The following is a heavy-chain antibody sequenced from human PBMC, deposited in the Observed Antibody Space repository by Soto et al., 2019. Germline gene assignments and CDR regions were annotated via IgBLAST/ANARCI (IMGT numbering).Heavy chain of an antibody. Sequence: EVQLVESGGGLVQPGGSLRLSFEASGFSFSSYWMLWVRQDPGKGLLWVARVSPDGGGTSYADSVKGRFTIFRDNAKNTVYLQMNSLRVEDTAVYFCARGRWELLPSDWGQGTLVTVSS. J-gene: IGHJ4*02. CDR3: ARGRWELLPSD. CDR1: GFSFSSYW. V-gene: IGHV3-74*01. D-gene: IGHD1-26*01. CDR2: VSPDGGGT.